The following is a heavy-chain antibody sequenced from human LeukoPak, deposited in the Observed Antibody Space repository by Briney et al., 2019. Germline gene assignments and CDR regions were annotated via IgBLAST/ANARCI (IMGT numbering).Heavy chain of an antibody. J-gene: IGHJ3*01. CDR1: GFTVSSNC. V-gene: IGHV3-66*02. D-gene: IGHD3-10*01. CDR2: LYSVGTT. Sequence: PGGSLRLSCAASGFTVSSNCMTWVRQVPGKGLEWVSILYSVGTTNYADSMKGRFTISRDSSKNTLYLQMNSLRPEDTAVYYCASSASSGLPNAFDVWGQGTMVTVSS. CDR3: ASSASSGLPNAFDV.